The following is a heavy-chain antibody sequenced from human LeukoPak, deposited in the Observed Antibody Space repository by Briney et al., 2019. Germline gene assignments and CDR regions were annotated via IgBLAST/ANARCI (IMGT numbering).Heavy chain of an antibody. D-gene: IGHD6-19*01. Sequence: SETLSLTCTVSGASINYNYWSWVRQPPGKGLEWIGYIYHRDNTNYNPSLEIRVTISLDTSRSQFSLKLRSVTAADTAVYYCARTRTGYSSVPDPYFDYWGQGTLVTVS. V-gene: IGHV4-59*12. J-gene: IGHJ4*02. CDR3: ARTRTGYSSVPDPYFDY. CDR2: IYHRDNT. CDR1: GASINYNY.